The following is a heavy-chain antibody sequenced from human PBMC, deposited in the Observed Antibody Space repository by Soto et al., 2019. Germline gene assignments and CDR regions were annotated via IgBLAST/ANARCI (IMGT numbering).Heavy chain of an antibody. V-gene: IGHV1-3*05. CDR2: INAGNSNT. J-gene: IGHJ4*01. D-gene: IGHD2-21*02. CDR1: GYTFTSYA. Sequence: QVQLVQSGAEENKPGASVKASCKASGYTFTSYAMHWVRQAPGQRLDWMGWINAGNSNTKYSQKFQGRVTITRDTSESTAYMELSSLRSEDTAVYSSARSIVVVTALDYWGHGTLVTLSS. CDR3: ARSIVVVTALDY.